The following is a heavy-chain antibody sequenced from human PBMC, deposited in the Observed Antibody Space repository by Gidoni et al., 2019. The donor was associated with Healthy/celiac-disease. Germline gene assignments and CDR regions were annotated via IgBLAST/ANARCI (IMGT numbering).Heavy chain of an antibody. Sequence: QVQLVESGGGVVQPGRSLRLSCAASGFTFSSYGLPWVRQAPGKGLEWVAVISYDGSNKYYADSVKGRFTISRDNSKNTLYLQMNSLRAEDTAVYYCAKDREDSSGWSEYYYGMDVWGQGTTVTVSS. V-gene: IGHV3-30*18. J-gene: IGHJ6*02. CDR2: ISYDGSNK. D-gene: IGHD6-19*01. CDR3: AKDREDSSGWSEYYYGMDV. CDR1: GFTFSSYG.